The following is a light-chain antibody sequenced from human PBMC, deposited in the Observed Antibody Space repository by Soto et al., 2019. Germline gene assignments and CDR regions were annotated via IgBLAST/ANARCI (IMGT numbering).Light chain of an antibody. CDR3: CSYAGSSTFVA. V-gene: IGLV2-23*03. CDR2: EGT. CDR1: SSDVGSYNL. Sequence: SALTQPASVSGSPGQSITISCTGTSSDVGSYNLVSWYQQHPGKAPKLMIYEGTKRPSGVSNRFSGSKSGNTASLTISGLQAEDEADYFCCSYAGSSTFVAFGGGTKLTVL. J-gene: IGLJ2*01.